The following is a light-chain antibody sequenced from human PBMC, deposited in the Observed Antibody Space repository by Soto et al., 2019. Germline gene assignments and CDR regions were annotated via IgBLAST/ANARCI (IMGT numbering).Light chain of an antibody. Sequence: EIVLTQSPGTLSLFPGERATLSCRASQSVGDSLAWYQQKPGQAPRLLIYDASNRATGIPARFSGSGSGTDFALTISSLEHGDFAVYYCQQRSNWPLTFGGGTKVEIK. V-gene: IGKV3-11*01. J-gene: IGKJ4*01. CDR1: QSVGDS. CDR3: QQRSNWPLT. CDR2: DAS.